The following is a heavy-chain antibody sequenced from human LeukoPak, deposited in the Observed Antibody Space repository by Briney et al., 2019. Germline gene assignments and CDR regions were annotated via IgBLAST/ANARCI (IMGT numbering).Heavy chain of an antibody. J-gene: IGHJ4*02. CDR3: AKGSATYTYLFDY. CDR1: GFTFSSYA. Sequence: GGFLRLSCAASGFTFSSYAMSWVRQSPGKGLEWVSVISGSGGSTYYADSVKGRFTISGDYSKNTLYLQMNSLRAEDTAVYYCAKGSATYTYLFDYWGQGTLVTVSS. CDR2: ISGSGGST. V-gene: IGHV3-23*01. D-gene: IGHD4-11*01.